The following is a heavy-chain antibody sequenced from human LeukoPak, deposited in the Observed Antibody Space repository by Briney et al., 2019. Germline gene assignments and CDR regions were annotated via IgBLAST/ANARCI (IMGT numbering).Heavy chain of an antibody. CDR2: IYSGGTT. CDR1: GFTVGSSY. Sequence: GGSLRLSCAASGFTVGSSYMSWVRQAPGKGLEWISIIYSGGTTYYADSVKGRFTISRDNSKNTLYLQMNSLRAEDTAVYYCAKGYGYTPYYFDYWGQGALVTVSS. CDR3: AKGYGYTPYYFDY. J-gene: IGHJ4*02. D-gene: IGHD5-18*01. V-gene: IGHV3-53*01.